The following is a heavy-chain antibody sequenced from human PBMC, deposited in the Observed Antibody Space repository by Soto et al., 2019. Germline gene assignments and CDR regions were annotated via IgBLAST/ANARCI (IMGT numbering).Heavy chain of an antibody. V-gene: IGHV4-30-4*01. J-gene: IGHJ6*02. D-gene: IGHD2-2*02. Sequence: SETLSLTCTVSGGSISSGDYYWSWIRQHPGKGLEWIGYIYYSGSTYYNPSLKSRVTISVDTSKNQFSLKLSSVTAADTAVYHCARDGGGYCSSTSCYTLYGYYGMEVWGQGTTVTVSS. CDR2: IYYSGST. CDR3: ARDGGGYCSSTSCYTLYGYYGMEV. CDR1: GGSISSGDYY.